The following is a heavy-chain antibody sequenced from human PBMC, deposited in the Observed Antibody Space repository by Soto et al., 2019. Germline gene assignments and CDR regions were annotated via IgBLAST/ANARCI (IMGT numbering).Heavy chain of an antibody. CDR3: ARSSSSWYGSDWFDP. D-gene: IGHD6-13*01. CDR2: ISYDGSNK. J-gene: IGHJ5*02. Sequence: HPGGSLRLSCAASGFTFSSYAMHWVRQAPGKGLEWVAVISYDGSNKYYADSVKGRFTISRDNSKNTLYLQMNSLRAEDTAVYYCARSSSSWYGSDWFDPWGQGTLVTVSS. V-gene: IGHV3-30-3*01. CDR1: GFTFSSYA.